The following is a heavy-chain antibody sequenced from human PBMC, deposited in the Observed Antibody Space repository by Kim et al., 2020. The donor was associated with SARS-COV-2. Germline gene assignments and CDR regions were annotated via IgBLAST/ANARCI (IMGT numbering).Heavy chain of an antibody. CDR1: GGSISSYY. CDR3: ARIGSYSAPD. CDR2: IPYTGNT. D-gene: IGHD6-19*01. V-gene: IGHV4-59*13. Sequence: SETLSLTCTVSGGSISSYYWSWIRQPPGKGLEWIGYIPYTGNTNYNPSLKSRITISLDMSENQLSLKLTSVTAADTATYYCARIGSYSAPDWGQGTLVSVSS. J-gene: IGHJ4*02.